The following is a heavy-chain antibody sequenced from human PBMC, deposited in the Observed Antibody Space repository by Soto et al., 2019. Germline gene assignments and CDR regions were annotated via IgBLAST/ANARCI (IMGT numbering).Heavy chain of an antibody. CDR3: AKDRQQQSYAFDI. D-gene: IGHD6-13*01. CDR1: GFTFDDYA. J-gene: IGHJ3*02. V-gene: IGHV3-9*01. CDR2: ISWNSGSI. Sequence: GGSLRLSCAASGFTFDDYAMHWVRQAPGKGLEWVSGISWNSGSIGYADSVKGRFTISRDNAKNSLYLQMNSLRAEDTALYYCAKDRQQQSYAFDIWGQGTMVTVSS.